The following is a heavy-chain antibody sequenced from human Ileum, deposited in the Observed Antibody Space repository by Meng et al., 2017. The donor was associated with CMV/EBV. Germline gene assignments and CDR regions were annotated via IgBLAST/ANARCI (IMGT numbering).Heavy chain of an antibody. J-gene: IGHJ4*02. CDR1: GGSISSYY. D-gene: IGHD3-22*01. CDR2: IYTSGST. V-gene: IGHV4-4*07. CDR3: SRADDSSGYCFDY. Sequence: QVQLQESGPELLKPSASLSLTCTVSGGSISSYYCSWIRQPDGKGLEWIGRIYTSGSTNYNSYLKSRVTMFVDTYKTQFSLKLSSMTAADTAVYYCSRADDSSGYCFDYWGQGTLVTVSS.